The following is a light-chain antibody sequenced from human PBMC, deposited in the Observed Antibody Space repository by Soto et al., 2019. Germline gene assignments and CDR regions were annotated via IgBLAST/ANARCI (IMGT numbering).Light chain of an antibody. CDR1: QSISSY. CDR2: AAY. J-gene: IGKJ5*01. Sequence: DIQMTQSPSSLSASVGDRVTITCRASQSISSYLNWYQQKPGKAPKLMIYAAYSLQSGVPSRFSGSGSGTDFTLTISSLQPEDFATYYCQQSYRTPPITFGQGTRMEIK. V-gene: IGKV1-39*01. CDR3: QQSYRTPPIT.